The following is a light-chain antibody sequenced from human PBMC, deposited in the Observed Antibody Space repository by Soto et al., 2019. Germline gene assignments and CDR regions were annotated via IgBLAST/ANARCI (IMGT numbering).Light chain of an antibody. CDR1: QSISSW. CDR2: DAS. Sequence: EIQLTQSPSTLSASVGDIVTITCRASQSISSWLGWYQQKPGKAPKLLIYDASSVESGVPSRFSGRGSGKEFTLTISSLQPDDFATYYCKQDNSYGKFGQGTKVDIK. V-gene: IGKV1-5*01. CDR3: KQDNSYGK. J-gene: IGKJ1*01.